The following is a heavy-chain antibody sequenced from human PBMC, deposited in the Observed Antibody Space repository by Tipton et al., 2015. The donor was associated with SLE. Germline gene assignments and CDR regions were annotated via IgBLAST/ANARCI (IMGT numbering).Heavy chain of an antibody. CDR3: AKDIGGARFGAFDI. V-gene: IGHV3-9*01. Sequence: SLRLSCAASGFTFDDYAMHWVRHAPGKGLEWVSGISWNSGSIGYADSVKGRFTISRDNAKNSLYLQMNSLRAEDTALYYCAKDIGGARFGAFDIWGQGTMVTVSS. CDR1: GFTFDDYA. J-gene: IGHJ3*02. CDR2: ISWNSGSI. D-gene: IGHD3-16*01.